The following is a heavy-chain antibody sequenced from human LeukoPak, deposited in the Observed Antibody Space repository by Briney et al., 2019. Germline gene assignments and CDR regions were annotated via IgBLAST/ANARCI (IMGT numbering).Heavy chain of an antibody. V-gene: IGHV1-46*01. Sequence: ASVKVSCKASGGTFSSYAISWVRQAPGQGLEWMGKINPISGSASYAQKFQGRVTMARDTSTSIVYMELSSLRSADTAVYYCARDIAVARSDYWGQGTLVTISS. D-gene: IGHD6-19*01. CDR2: INPISGSA. CDR1: GGTFSSYA. J-gene: IGHJ4*02. CDR3: ARDIAVARSDY.